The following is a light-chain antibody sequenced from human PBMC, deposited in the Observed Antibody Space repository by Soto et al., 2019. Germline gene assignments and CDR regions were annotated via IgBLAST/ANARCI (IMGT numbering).Light chain of an antibody. Sequence: ELVLTQSPGTLSFSPGERATLSCTASQSLSSNFLAWYQQKPGQAPRLLIYDTSSRATCIPDSFSGSGSGTDFTLTISRLETEDFAVYHCQQYDSSPRTVGQGTKVDIK. V-gene: IGKV3-20*01. CDR2: DTS. CDR1: QSLSSNF. CDR3: QQYDSSPRT. J-gene: IGKJ1*01.